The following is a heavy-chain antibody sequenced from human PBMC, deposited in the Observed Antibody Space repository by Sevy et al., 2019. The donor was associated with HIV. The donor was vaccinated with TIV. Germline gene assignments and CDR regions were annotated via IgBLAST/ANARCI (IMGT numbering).Heavy chain of an antibody. CDR2: ISPTGGTT. CDR3: AKDLEQQLGPDY. J-gene: IGHJ4*02. Sequence: GGSLRLSCAASGFTFSSYDMSWVRQAPGKGLEWVSGISPTGGTTHYAESAKGRFIISRDNSKKTLFLQMNSLRAEDTALYYCAKDLEQQLGPDYWGQGTQVTVSS. D-gene: IGHD6-13*01. V-gene: IGHV3-23*01. CDR1: GFTFSSYD.